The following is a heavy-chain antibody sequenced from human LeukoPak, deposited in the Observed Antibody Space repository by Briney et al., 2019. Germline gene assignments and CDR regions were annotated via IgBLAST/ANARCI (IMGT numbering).Heavy chain of an antibody. D-gene: IGHD3-22*01. J-gene: IGHJ4*02. CDR3: ARGLYYYDSSGPLGY. CDR1: GFTFSSYG. Sequence: GGSLRLSCAASGFTFSSYGMHWVRQAPGKGLEWVAVISYDGSNKYYADSVKGRLTISRDNSKNTLYLQMNSLRAEDTAVYYCARGLYYYDSSGPLGYWGQGTLVTVSS. V-gene: IGHV3-30-3*01. CDR2: ISYDGSNK.